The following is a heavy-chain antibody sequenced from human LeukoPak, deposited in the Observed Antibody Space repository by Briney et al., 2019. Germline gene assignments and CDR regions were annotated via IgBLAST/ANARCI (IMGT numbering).Heavy chain of an antibody. CDR3: ARYLMIVVVMGGFFDY. D-gene: IGHD3-22*01. V-gene: IGHV3-7*01. Sequence: GGSLRLSCAASGFTFSSYWMSWVRQAPGKGLEWGANIKQDGSEKYYVDSVRGRSTISRDNAKNSLYLQMNSLRAEDTAVYYCARYLMIVVVMGGFFDYWGQGTLVTVSS. CDR2: IKQDGSEK. J-gene: IGHJ4*02. CDR1: GFTFSSYW.